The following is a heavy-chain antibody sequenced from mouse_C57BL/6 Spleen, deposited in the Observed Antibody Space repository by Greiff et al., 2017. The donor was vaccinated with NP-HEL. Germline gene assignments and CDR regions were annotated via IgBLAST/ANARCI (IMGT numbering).Heavy chain of an antibody. CDR3: ARSTMVTTDWYFDV. D-gene: IGHD2-2*01. CDR1: GYTFTSYW. V-gene: IGHV1-59*01. J-gene: IGHJ1*03. Sequence: QVQLQQPGAELVRPGTSVKLSCKASGYTFTSYWMHWVKQRPGQGLEWIGVIDPSDSYTNYNQKFKGKATLTVDTSSSTAYMQLSSLTSEDSAVYYCARSTMVTTDWYFDVWGTGTTVTVSS. CDR2: IDPSDSYT.